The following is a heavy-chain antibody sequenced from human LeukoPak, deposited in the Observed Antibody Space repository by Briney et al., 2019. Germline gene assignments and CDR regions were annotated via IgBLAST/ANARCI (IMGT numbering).Heavy chain of an antibody. CDR2: IIPILGIA. Sequence: ASVKVSCKASGGTFSSYAISWVRQAPGQGLEWMGRIIPILGIANYAQKFQGRVTITADKSTSTAYMELSSLRSEDTAVYYCARGGYGSGSYYNWFDPWGQGTLVTVSS. CDR3: ARGGYGSGSYYNWFDP. J-gene: IGHJ5*02. D-gene: IGHD3-10*01. V-gene: IGHV1-69*04. CDR1: GGTFSSYA.